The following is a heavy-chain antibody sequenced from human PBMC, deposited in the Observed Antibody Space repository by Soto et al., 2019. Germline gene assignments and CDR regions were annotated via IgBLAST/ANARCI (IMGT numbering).Heavy chain of an antibody. V-gene: IGHV1-18*01. CDR3: ARDRPKGLQPTAASGDY. Sequence: ASVKVSCKASGYTFTSYGISWVRQAPGQGLEWMGWISAYNGNTNYAQKLQGRVTMTTDTSTSTAYMELRSLRSDDTAVYYCARDRPKGLQPTAASGDYWGQGTLVTVSS. D-gene: IGHD2-15*01. J-gene: IGHJ4*02. CDR1: GYTFTSYG. CDR2: ISAYNGNT.